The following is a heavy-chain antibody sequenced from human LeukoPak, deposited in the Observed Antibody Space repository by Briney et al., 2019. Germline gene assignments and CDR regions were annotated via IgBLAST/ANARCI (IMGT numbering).Heavy chain of an antibody. V-gene: IGHV1-2*02. Sequence: ASLKVSCKASGYTFTGYYMHWVRQAPVDRLLWRGWINPNSGGTNYAQKFQGRVTMTRDTSISTAYMELSRLRSDDTAVYYCARTSGGGYDIDCWGQGTLVTVSS. CDR3: ARTSGGGYDIDC. CDR1: GYTFTGYY. D-gene: IGHD5-12*01. CDR2: INPNSGGT. J-gene: IGHJ4*02.